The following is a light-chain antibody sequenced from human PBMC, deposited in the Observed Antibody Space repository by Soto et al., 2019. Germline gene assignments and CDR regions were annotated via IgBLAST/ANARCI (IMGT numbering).Light chain of an antibody. J-gene: IGKJ5*01. CDR3: QQDYNLPIT. CDR2: GAS. V-gene: IGKV3D-7*01. Sequence: EVVLTQSPATLSLSPGEGATLSCRVSQSISSSYLSWYQQRPGQAPRLLIYGASTRATGIPARFSGSGRGSGTDFTLSISSLQPEDFAVYYCQQDYNLPITFGQGTPLEIK. CDR1: QSISSSY.